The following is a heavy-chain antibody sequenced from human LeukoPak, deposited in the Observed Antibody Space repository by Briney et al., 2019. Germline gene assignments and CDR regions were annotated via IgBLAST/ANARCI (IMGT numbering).Heavy chain of an antibody. CDR2: ISAYNGNT. D-gene: IGHD3-22*01. V-gene: IGHV1-18*01. CDR1: GYTFTSYD. Sequence: ASVKVSCKASGYTFTSYDINWVRQATGQGLEWMGWISAYNGNTNYAQKLQGRVTMTTDTSTSTAYMELRSLRSDDTAVYYCARELVIPNYYYYYGMDVWGQGTTVTVSS. J-gene: IGHJ6*02. CDR3: ARELVIPNYYYYYGMDV.